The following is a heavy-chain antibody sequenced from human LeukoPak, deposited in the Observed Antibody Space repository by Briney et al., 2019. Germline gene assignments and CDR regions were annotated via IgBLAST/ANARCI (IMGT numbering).Heavy chain of an antibody. V-gene: IGHV3-11*01. J-gene: IGHJ4*02. CDR3: ARDIGHSSSLGFDY. CDR1: GFTFSDFY. CDR2: ISSSGSTK. D-gene: IGHD6-6*01. Sequence: GGSLRLSCAASGFTFSDFYMNWIRQPPGRGLGWVSLISSSGSTKYYADSVRGRFAISRDNAKNSLHLEMNSLRADDTAVYYCARDIGHSSSLGFDYWGQGILVTVSS.